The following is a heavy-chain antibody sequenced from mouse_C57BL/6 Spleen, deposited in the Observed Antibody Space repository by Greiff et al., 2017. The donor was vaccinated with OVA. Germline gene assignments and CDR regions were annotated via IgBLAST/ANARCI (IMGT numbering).Heavy chain of an antibody. CDR2: ISYSGST. J-gene: IGHJ3*01. CDR3: ARGGDYVQFAY. CDR1: GYSITSGYD. D-gene: IGHD2-4*01. Sequence: EVKLQESGPGMVKPSQSLSLTCTVTGYSITSGYDWHWIRHFPGNKLEWMGYISYSGSTNYNPSLKSRISITHDTSKNHFFLKLNSVTTEDTATYYCARGGDYVQFAYWGQGTLVTVSA. V-gene: IGHV3-1*01.